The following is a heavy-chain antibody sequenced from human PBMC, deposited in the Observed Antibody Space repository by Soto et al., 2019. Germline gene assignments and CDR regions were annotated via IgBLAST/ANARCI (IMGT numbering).Heavy chain of an antibody. J-gene: IGHJ5*02. Sequence: EVQVVESGGGLVKPGGSLRLSCNFTFSMYSMNWVRQAPGKGLEWVASISSGSAFIKYADSVKGRFSISRDNAKNSVSLQMNSLRAEDTAMYYCTRDQGGSYDSWFDPRGRGTLVTVSS. V-gene: IGHV3-21*01. CDR2: ISSGSAFI. CDR1: TFSMYS. CDR3: TRDQGGSYDSWFDP. D-gene: IGHD1-26*01.